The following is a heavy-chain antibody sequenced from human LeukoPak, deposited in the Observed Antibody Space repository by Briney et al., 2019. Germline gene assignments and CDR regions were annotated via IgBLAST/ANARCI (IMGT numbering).Heavy chain of an antibody. CDR3: AREAGSSTSPNY. V-gene: IGHV3-21*01. D-gene: IGHD2-2*01. CDR1: GFTFSSYS. J-gene: IGHJ4*02. Sequence: PGGSLRLSCAASGFTFSSYSMNWVRQAPGKGLEWVSSISSSSSYIYYADSVKGRFIISRDNAKNSLYLQMNSLRAEDTAVYYCAREAGSSTSPNYWGQGTLVTVSS. CDR2: ISSSSSYI.